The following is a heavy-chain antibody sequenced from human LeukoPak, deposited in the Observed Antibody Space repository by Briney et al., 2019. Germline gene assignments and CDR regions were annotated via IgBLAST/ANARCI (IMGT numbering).Heavy chain of an antibody. CDR1: GGSISSGGYS. Sequence: SETLSLTCAVSGGSISSGGYSWSWIRQPPGKGLEWIGYIYHSGSTYYNPSLKSRVTISVDRSKNQFSLKLSSVTAADTAVYYCAREHSYYDFWSGYDYWYFDLWGRGTLVTVSS. CDR2: IYHSGST. V-gene: IGHV4-30-2*01. D-gene: IGHD3-3*01. J-gene: IGHJ2*01. CDR3: AREHSYYDFWSGYDYWYFDL.